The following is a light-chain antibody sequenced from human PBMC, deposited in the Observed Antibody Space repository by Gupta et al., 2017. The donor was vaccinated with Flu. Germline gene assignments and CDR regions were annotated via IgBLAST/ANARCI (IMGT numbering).Light chain of an antibody. CDR3: QAWDSSTVV. CDR1: KVGDKF. Sequence: SYELTQPPSVSVSPGQTATITCSEHKVGDKFVCWYQQKPGQSPMLIIHQDTERPSGIPERFSGSNSGNTATLTISGTQAVDEADYYCQAWDSSTVVFGGGTKLTVI. CDR2: QDT. J-gene: IGLJ3*02. V-gene: IGLV3-1*01.